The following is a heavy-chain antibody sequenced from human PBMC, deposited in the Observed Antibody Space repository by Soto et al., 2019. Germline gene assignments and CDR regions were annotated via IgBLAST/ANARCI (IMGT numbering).Heavy chain of an antibody. D-gene: IGHD6-13*01. V-gene: IGHV3-23*01. J-gene: IGHJ6*03. CDR1: GFTFSSYA. CDR3: AKAQQLVRYGPKYYYYMDV. CDR2: ISGSGGST. Sequence: GGSLRLSCAASGFTFSSYAMSWVRQAPGKGLEWVSAISGSGGSTYYADSVKGRFTISRDNSKNTLYLQMNSLRAEDTAVYYCAKAQQLVRYGPKYYYYMDVWGKGTTVTVSS.